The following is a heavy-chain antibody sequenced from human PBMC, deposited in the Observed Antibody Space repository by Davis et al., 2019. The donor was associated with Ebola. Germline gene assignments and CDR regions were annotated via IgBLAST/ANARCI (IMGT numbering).Heavy chain of an antibody. D-gene: IGHD3-22*01. CDR3: ARTPPLYYYDSSGYYQRGGWFDP. CDR2: IYYSGST. CDR1: GGSISSYY. Sequence: SETLSLTCTVSGGSISSYYWSWIRQPPGKGLEWIGYIYYSGSTNYNSSLRSRVTISVDTSKNQFSLKLSSVTAADTAVYYCARTPPLYYYDSSGYYQRGGWFDPWGQGTLVTVSS. J-gene: IGHJ5*02. V-gene: IGHV4-59*01.